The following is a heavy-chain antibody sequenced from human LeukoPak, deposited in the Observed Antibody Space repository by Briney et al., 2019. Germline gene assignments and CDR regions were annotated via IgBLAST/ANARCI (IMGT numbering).Heavy chain of an antibody. J-gene: IGHJ4*02. CDR2: INAGNGNT. CDR3: ARDPGPDWVTLYYFDY. V-gene: IGHV1-3*01. Sequence: ASVKVSCKASGYTFTSYAMHWVRQAPGQRLEWMGWINAGNGNTKYSQKFQGRVTITRDTSASTAYMELSSLRSEDTAVYYCARDPGPDWVTLYYFDYWGQGTLVTVSS. CDR1: GYTFTSYA. D-gene: IGHD3/OR15-3a*01.